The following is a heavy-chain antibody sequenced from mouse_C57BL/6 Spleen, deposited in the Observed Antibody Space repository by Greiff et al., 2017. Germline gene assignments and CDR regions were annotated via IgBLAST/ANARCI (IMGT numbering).Heavy chain of an antibody. CDR1: GFPFSDYG. CDR3: ARVRDGDFDC. Sequence: EVQVVESGGGLVKPGGSLKLSCAASGFPFSDYGMHWVRQAPEKGLEWVAYISSGSSTIYYADTVKGRCTISRDKAKNTMFLQRTSLRSEDTAMYYFARVRDGDFDCWGQGTTLTVSS. CDR2: ISSGSSTI. D-gene: IGHD3-3*01. V-gene: IGHV5-17*01. J-gene: IGHJ2*01.